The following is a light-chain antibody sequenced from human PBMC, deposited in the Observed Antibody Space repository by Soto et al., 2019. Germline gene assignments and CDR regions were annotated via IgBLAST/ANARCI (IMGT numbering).Light chain of an antibody. CDR2: AAS. J-gene: IGKJ2*01. CDR1: QGISSY. Sequence: DIQLTQSPSFLSASVGDRVTITCRASQGISSYLAWYQQKPGKAPKLLIYAASTLQSGVPSRFSGSGSGTAFTLTISSLQPEDFATYYGQQLNSYPRTFGQGTKLEIK. CDR3: QQLNSYPRT. V-gene: IGKV1-9*01.